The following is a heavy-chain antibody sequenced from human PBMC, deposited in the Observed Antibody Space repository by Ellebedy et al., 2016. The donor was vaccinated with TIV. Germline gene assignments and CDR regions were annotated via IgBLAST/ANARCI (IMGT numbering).Heavy chain of an antibody. CDR1: GFTFSSYA. D-gene: IGHD2-2*01. CDR2: ISGSGGST. V-gene: IGHV3-23*01. CDR3: AKDRYCSSTSCYNRAFDI. Sequence: GESLKISCAASGFTFSSYAMSWVRQAPGKGLELVSHISGSGGSTYYADSVKGRFTISRDNSKNTLYLQMNSLRAEDTAVYYCAKDRYCSSTSCYNRAFDIWGQGTMVTVSS. J-gene: IGHJ3*02.